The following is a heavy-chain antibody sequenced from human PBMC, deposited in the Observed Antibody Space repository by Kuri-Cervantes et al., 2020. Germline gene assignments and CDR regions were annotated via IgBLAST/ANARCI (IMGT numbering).Heavy chain of an antibody. CDR2: INHSGST. D-gene: IGHD6-6*01. CDR3: ARDRGSSSYLTGDFDY. V-gene: IGHV4-34*01. J-gene: IGHJ4*02. CDR1: GGSFSGYY. Sequence: SETLSLTCAVYGGSFSGYYWSWIRQPPGKGLEWIGEINHSGSTNYNPSLKSRVTISVDTSKNQFSLKLSSVTAADTAVYYCARDRGSSSYLTGDFDYWGQGTLVTVSS.